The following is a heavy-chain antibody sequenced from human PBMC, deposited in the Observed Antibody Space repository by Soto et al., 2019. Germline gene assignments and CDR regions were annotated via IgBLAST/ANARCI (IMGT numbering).Heavy chain of an antibody. D-gene: IGHD6-13*01. V-gene: IGHV1-3*01. Sequence: ASVKVSCKASGYTFTSYAMHWVRQAPGQRLEWMGWINAGNGNTKYSQKFQGRVTITRDTSASTAYMELRSLRSEDTAVYYCATDWAAAGPFDYWGQGTLVTVSS. CDR2: INAGNGNT. J-gene: IGHJ4*02. CDR3: ATDWAAAGPFDY. CDR1: GYTFTSYA.